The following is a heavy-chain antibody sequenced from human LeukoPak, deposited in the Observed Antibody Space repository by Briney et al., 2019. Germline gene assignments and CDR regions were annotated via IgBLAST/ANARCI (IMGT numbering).Heavy chain of an antibody. CDR3: ARAGYDLLTLAPDPANDY. V-gene: IGHV1-18*01. J-gene: IGHJ4*02. CDR2: FDPEDGET. D-gene: IGHD3-9*01. CDR1: GYTFTSYV. Sequence: ASVKVSCKASGYTFTSYVINWVRQAPGKGLEWMGGFDPEDGETIYAQKLQGRVTMTTDTSTSTAYMELRSLRSDDTAVYYCARAGYDLLTLAPDPANDYWGQGTLVTVSS.